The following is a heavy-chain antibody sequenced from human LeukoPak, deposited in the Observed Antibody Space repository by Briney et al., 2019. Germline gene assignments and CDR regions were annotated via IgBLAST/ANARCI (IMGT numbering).Heavy chain of an antibody. CDR2: FIPIFGSP. Sequence: SVKVSCKASVPTFTSYAINWVRQAPGQGLEWMGGFIPIFGSPTYAQNFQGRVTFTTDESRYTAYMELINLKSDDTAVYYCARFFYDSSGDAFDTWGQGTMVTVSS. CDR1: VPTFTSYA. CDR3: ARFFYDSSGDAFDT. D-gene: IGHD3-22*01. J-gene: IGHJ3*02. V-gene: IGHV1-69*05.